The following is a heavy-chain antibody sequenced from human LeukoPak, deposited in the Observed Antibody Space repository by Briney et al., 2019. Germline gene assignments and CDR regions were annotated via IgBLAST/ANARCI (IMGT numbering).Heavy chain of an antibody. CDR3: ARGLFPGSYYFDY. V-gene: IGHV4-39*07. J-gene: IGHJ4*02. Sequence: SETLSLTCTVSGGSISSSYYYWGWLRQPPGKGLEWIGSIYYSGSTNYNPSLKSRVTISVDTSKNQFSLKLSSVTAADTAVYYCARGLFPGSYYFDYWGQGTLVTVSS. CDR1: GGSISSSYYY. CDR2: IYYSGST. D-gene: IGHD1-26*01.